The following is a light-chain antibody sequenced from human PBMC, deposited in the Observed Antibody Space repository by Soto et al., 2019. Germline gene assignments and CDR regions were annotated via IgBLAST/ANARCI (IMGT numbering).Light chain of an antibody. CDR3: QQYGSSPT. J-gene: IGKJ1*01. Sequence: EIVLTQSPGTLSLSPGERATLSCRASQSVSNNYLAWYQQKPGQAPRLLISGASSRATDIPDRFSGTGSGTDFTLTISRLEPEDFAVYYCQQYGSSPTFGQGTEVEIK. V-gene: IGKV3-20*01. CDR2: GAS. CDR1: QSVSNNY.